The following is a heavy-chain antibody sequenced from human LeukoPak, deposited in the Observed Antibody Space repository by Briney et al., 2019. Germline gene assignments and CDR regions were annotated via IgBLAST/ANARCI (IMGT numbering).Heavy chain of an antibody. Sequence: PSESLSLTCTVSGGSISSDDYYWSWNRQPPGKGLEWIVFIYYSGSTYYKPSLKSRVTISMDTSKNQFSLRLSSVTAADTAVYYCARCPSPGWFDPWGQGTLVTVSS. J-gene: IGHJ5*02. V-gene: IGHV4-30-4*08. CDR3: ARCPSPGWFDP. CDR1: GGSISSDDYY. CDR2: IYYSGST.